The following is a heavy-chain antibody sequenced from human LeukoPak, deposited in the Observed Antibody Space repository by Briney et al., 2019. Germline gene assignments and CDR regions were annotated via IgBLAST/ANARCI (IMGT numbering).Heavy chain of an antibody. Sequence: SETLSLTCTVSGGSISTYYWSWIRQPPGKGLEWVGYIHYSGSTTYNPSLKSRVTISLDTSKNHFSLKLSSVTAADTAVYYCARRAVAGPYFDYWGQGTLVTVSS. CDR1: GGSISTYY. CDR3: ARRAVAGPYFDY. CDR2: IHYSGST. J-gene: IGHJ4*02. V-gene: IGHV4-59*08. D-gene: IGHD6-19*01.